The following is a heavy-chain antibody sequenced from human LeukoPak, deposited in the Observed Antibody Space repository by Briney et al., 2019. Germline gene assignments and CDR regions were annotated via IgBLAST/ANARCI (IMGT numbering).Heavy chain of an antibody. D-gene: IGHD6-13*01. Sequence: SETLSLTCTVSGGSISSGSYYWSWIRQPAGKGLEWIGRIYTSGSTNYNPSLKSRVTISVDTSKNQFSLLLNSVTPEDTAVYYCARGKEAVGKGFDYWGQGTLVTVSS. V-gene: IGHV4-61*02. CDR1: GGSISSGSYY. CDR3: ARGKEAVGKGFDY. CDR2: IYTSGST. J-gene: IGHJ4*02.